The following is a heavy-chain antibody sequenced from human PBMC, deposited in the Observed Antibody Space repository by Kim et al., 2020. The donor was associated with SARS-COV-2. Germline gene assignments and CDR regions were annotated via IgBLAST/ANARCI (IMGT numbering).Heavy chain of an antibody. D-gene: IGHD6-13*01. V-gene: IGHV3-73*01. Sequence: GGSLRLSCAASGFTFSDSAIHWVRQASGKGLEWVGRIRTKTNAYATAYGASLRGRFTISRDDSRNTAYLQLNSLKIDDSAVYYCAIVYTSTWYGFDYWG. J-gene: IGHJ4*01. CDR1: GFTFSDSA. CDR3: AIVYTSTWYGFDY. CDR2: IRTKTNAYAT.